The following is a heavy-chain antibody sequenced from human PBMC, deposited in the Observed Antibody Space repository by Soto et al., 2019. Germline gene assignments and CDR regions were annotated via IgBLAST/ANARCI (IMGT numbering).Heavy chain of an antibody. CDR1: GYTFTNND. V-gene: IGHV1-8*01. Sequence: ASVKVSCKTSGYTFTNNDINWVRQATGQGLEWMGWMNPNSGNTGYAQKFQGRVTMTRNTSINTAYMELSSLKSEDTAVYYCARGLAGPYYYYYMDVWGKGTTVTVSS. CDR3: ARGLAGPYYYYYMDV. J-gene: IGHJ6*03. CDR2: MNPNSGNT.